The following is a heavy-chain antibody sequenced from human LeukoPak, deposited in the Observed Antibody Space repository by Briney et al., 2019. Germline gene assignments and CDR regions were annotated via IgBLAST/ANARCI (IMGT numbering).Heavy chain of an antibody. J-gene: IGHJ5*02. CDR3: ATFCSGGDCYSFAP. CDR1: GFTFNNYA. Sequence: GGSLRLSCAASGFTFNNYAMTWVRQAPGKGLEWVSTIIGSGGSTDYTDSVKGRFTISRDNSKDTLFLQMDSLRVEDTAVYYCATFCSGGDCYSFAPWGQGTLVTVSS. D-gene: IGHD2-15*01. CDR2: IIGSGGST. V-gene: IGHV3-23*01.